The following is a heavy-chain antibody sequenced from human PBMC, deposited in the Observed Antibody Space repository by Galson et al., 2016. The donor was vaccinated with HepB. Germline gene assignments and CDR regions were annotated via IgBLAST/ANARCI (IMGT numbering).Heavy chain of an antibody. D-gene: IGHD2-2*01. CDR3: ARWYCSSSNCFYDS. CDR1: GFTFSSHA. CDR2: LSGSGSIK. Sequence: SLRLSCAASGFTFSSHAMGWVRQAPGKGLDWVSTLSGSGSIKFYADSVKGRFTISRDNSKNTLYLQMNSLRVEDTAMFYCARWYCSSSNCFYDSWGQGTLVTVSS. V-gene: IGHV3-23*01. J-gene: IGHJ4*02.